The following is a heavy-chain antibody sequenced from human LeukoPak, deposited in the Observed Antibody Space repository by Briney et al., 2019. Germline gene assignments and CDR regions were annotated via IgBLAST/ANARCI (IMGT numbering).Heavy chain of an antibody. CDR3: ARGPRLDYDLWSGYYRGRYYFDY. Sequence: PSETLSLTCAVYGGSFSGYYWSWIRQPPGKGLEWIGEINHSGSTNYNPSLKSRVTISVDTSKNQFSLKLSSVTAADTAVYYCARGPRLDYDLWSGYYRGRYYFDYWGQGTLVTVSS. D-gene: IGHD3-3*01. CDR1: GGSFSGYY. J-gene: IGHJ4*02. CDR2: INHSGST. V-gene: IGHV4-34*01.